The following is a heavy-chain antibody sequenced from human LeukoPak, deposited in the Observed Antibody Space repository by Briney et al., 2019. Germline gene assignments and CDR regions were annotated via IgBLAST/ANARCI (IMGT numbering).Heavy chain of an antibody. CDR1: GYTFTGFY. J-gene: IGHJ3*02. V-gene: IGHV1-46*01. D-gene: IGHD6-13*01. CDR2: INPSGGRT. Sequence: GESLKIPCKGSGYTFTGFYMHWVRLAPGQGLEWMGIINPSGGRTSYAQKFQDRVTVTRDTSTSTLYMELRSLRSEDTAVYYCARGGVAASGASDIWGQGTMVTVSS. CDR3: ARGGVAASGASDI.